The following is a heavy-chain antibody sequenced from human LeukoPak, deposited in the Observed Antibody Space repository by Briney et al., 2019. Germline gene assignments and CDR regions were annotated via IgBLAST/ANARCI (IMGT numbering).Heavy chain of an antibody. CDR1: GFTFSSYS. CDR3: ASGAGCSGGSCYDDYYYYGMDV. V-gene: IGHV3-48*04. Sequence: GGSLRLSCAASGFTFSSYSMNWVRQAPGKGLEWVSYISSSSTIYYADSVKGRFTISRDNAKNSLYLQMNSLRAEDTAVYYCASGAGCSGGSCYDDYYYYGMDVWGQGTTVTVSS. D-gene: IGHD2-15*01. CDR2: ISSSSTI. J-gene: IGHJ6*02.